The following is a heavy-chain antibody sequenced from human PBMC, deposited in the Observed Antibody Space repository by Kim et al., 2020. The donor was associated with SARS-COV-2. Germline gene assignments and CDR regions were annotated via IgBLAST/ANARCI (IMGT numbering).Heavy chain of an antibody. CDR1: GFTFSSYS. Sequence: GGSLRLSCAASGFTFSSYSMNWVRQAPGKGLEWVSYISGTSSTIYYADSVKGRFTISRDNAKNSLYLQMNSLRAEDTAVYYCARAEWELLLYSYYGMDV. CDR3: ARAEWELLLYSYYGMDV. CDR2: ISGTSSTI. D-gene: IGHD1-26*01. J-gene: IGHJ6*01. V-gene: IGHV3-48*01.